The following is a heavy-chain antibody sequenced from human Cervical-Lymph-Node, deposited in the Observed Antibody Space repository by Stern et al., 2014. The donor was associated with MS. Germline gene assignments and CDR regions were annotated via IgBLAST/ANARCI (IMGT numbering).Heavy chain of an antibody. CDR2: IHYSGST. D-gene: IGHD2-15*01. J-gene: IGHJ6*02. V-gene: IGHV4-59*11. Sequence: QLQLQQSGPGLVKPSETLSLTCTVSGGSITSHYWPWMRQPPGKGLEWIGYIHYSGSTRYNPSRKSRVTMSVDTSKNQISLRLTSVSAADTAVYYCVRYCSGGSCPDVWGQGTTVTVSS. CDR3: VRYCSGGSCPDV. CDR1: GGSITSHY.